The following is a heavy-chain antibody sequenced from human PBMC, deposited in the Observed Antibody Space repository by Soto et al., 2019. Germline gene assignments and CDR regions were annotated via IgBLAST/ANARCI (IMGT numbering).Heavy chain of an antibody. J-gene: IGHJ6*02. CDR2: ISYDGSNK. Sequence: GGSLRLSCAASGFTFSSYAMHWVRQAPGKGLEWVAVISYDGSNKYYADSLKGRFTISRDNSKNTLYLHMNSLRAEDTAVYYCARKGPTYKGSSGYYYYYGMDVWGQGTTVTVSS. V-gene: IGHV3-30-3*01. CDR1: GFTFSSYA. CDR3: ARKGPTYKGSSGYYYYYGMDV. D-gene: IGHD3-22*01.